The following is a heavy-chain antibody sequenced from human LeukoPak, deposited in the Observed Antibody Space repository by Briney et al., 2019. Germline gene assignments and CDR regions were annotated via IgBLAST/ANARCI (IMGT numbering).Heavy chain of an antibody. CDR3: ARRGDYDAFDI. V-gene: IGHV4-59*08. Sequence: SETLSLTCTVSGGSISSYYWTWIRQPPGKALEWIGFIYYSGSTHYNPSLKSRVTISVGTSKNHFSLRLSSVTAADTAVYYCARRGDYDAFDIWGQGTLVTVSS. J-gene: IGHJ3*02. CDR2: IYYSGST. CDR1: GGSISSYY. D-gene: IGHD4-11*01.